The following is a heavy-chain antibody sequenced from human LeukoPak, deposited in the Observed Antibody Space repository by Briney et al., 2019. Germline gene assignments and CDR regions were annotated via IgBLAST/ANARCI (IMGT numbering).Heavy chain of an antibody. J-gene: IGHJ4*02. CDR3: AREEGSGYSYGFDY. V-gene: IGHV1-18*01. Sequence: ASVKVSCKASGYTFTSYGISWVRQAPGQGLEWMGWISAYNGNTNYAQKLQGRVTTTTDTSTSTAYMELRSLRSDDTAVYYCAREEGSGYSYGFDYWGQGTLVTVSS. D-gene: IGHD5-18*01. CDR2: ISAYNGNT. CDR1: GYTFTSYG.